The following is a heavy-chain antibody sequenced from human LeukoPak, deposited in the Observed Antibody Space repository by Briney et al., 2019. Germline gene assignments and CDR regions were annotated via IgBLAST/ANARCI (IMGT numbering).Heavy chain of an antibody. Sequence: ASVKVSCKVSGYTLTELSMHWVRQAPGKGLEWMGGFDPEDGETIYAQKFQGRVTMTEDTSTDTAYMELSSLRSEDTAVYYCAKSRFLEWLGAFDIWGQGTMVSVSS. CDR2: FDPEDGET. D-gene: IGHD3-3*01. CDR3: AKSRFLEWLGAFDI. CDR1: GYTLTELS. J-gene: IGHJ3*02. V-gene: IGHV1-24*01.